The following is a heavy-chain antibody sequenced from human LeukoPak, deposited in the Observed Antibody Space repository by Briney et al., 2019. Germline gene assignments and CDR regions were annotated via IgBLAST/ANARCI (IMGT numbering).Heavy chain of an antibody. CDR2: ISGSCGST. J-gene: IGHJ4*02. Sequence: GGPLRLSCAASGFTFSSYAMSWVRQAPGKGLEWVSAISGSCGSTYYAHSVKGRFTISRDNSKNTLYLQMNSLGAEDTAVYYCATIQWLVFSFWGQGTLVTVSS. CDR3: ATIQWLVFSF. V-gene: IGHV3-23*01. D-gene: IGHD6-19*01. CDR1: GFTFSSYA.